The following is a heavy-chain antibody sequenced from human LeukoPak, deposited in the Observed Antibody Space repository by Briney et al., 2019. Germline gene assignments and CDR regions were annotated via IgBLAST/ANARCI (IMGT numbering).Heavy chain of an antibody. CDR2: ISNTAYNT. V-gene: IGHV3-23*01. CDR3: AKDWTTVVTPKGYYFDS. J-gene: IGHJ4*02. Sequence: GGSLRLSCGASGFTFSSYGMSWVRQAPGKGLEWVSTISNTAYNTYYADSVKGRFTVSRDNSKNTLSLQMDSLRVEDTALYYCAKDWTTVVTPKGYYFDSWGQGTLVTVSS. CDR1: GFTFSSYG. D-gene: IGHD4-23*01.